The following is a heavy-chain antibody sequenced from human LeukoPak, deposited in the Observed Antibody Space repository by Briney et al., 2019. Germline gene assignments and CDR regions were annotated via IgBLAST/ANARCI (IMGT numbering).Heavy chain of an antibody. CDR1: GYTLTELS. CDR3: ATGITMVRGIRSTLHGPYYFDY. V-gene: IGHV1-24*01. J-gene: IGHJ4*02. Sequence: GASVKVSCKVSGYTLTELSMHWVRQAPGKGLEWMGGFDPEDGETIYAQKFQGRVTMTEDTSTDTAYMELSSLRSEDTAVYYCATGITMVRGIRSTLHGPYYFDYWGQGTLVTVSS. D-gene: IGHD3-10*01. CDR2: FDPEDGET.